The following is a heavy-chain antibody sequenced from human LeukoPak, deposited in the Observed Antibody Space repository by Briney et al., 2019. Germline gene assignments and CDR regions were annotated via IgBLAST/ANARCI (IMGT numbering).Heavy chain of an antibody. D-gene: IGHD3-3*01. V-gene: IGHV4-34*01. J-gene: IGHJ4*02. Sequence: PSETLSLTCAVYGGSFSGYYWSWIRQPPGKGLEWIGEINHSGSTNYNPSLKSRVTISVDTSKNQFSLKLSSVTAADTAVYYYARRYYDFWSGPIGGDYFDYWGQGTLVTVSS. CDR1: GGSFSGYY. CDR3: ARRYYDFWSGPIGGDYFDY. CDR2: INHSGST.